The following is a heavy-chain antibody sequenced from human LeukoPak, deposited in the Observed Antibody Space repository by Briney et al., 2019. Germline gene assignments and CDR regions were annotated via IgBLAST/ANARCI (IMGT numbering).Heavy chain of an antibody. V-gene: IGHV3-15*01. CDR3: ATVSVNYTYYYHYGLDV. Sequence: GGSLRLSCAASGFTFSSYAMSWVRQAPGKGLEWVGRIKSKIDGGTTEYGAPVKGRFAISRDDSKNTLSLQMNSLIPGDTAVYYCATVSVNYTYYYHYGLDVWGQGTTVTVSS. CDR1: GFTFSSYA. J-gene: IGHJ6*02. CDR2: IKSKIDGGTT. D-gene: IGHD3-10*01.